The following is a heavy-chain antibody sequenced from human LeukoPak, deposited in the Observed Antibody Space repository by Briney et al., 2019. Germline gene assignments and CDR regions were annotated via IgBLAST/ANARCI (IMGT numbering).Heavy chain of an antibody. CDR1: GGSFSGYY. V-gene: IGHV4-34*01. J-gene: IGHJ4*02. Sequence: KPSETLSLTCAVYGGSFSGYYWSWIRQPPGKGLEWIGEINHSGSTNYNPSLKSRVTISVDTSKNQFSLKLSSVTAADTAVYYCARGPSTPIQTYYYGSGFGQALRTSTFDYWGQGTLVTVSS. CDR3: ARGPSTPIQTYYYGSGFGQALRTSTFDY. D-gene: IGHD3-10*01. CDR2: INHSGST.